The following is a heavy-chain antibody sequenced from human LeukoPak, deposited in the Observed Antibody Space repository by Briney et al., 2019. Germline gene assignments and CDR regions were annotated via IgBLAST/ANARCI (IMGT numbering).Heavy chain of an antibody. J-gene: IGHJ4*02. V-gene: IGHV1-8*03. D-gene: IGHD3-16*01. Sequence: GASVKVSCKASGYTFTSYDINWVRQATGQGLEWMGWMNPNSGNTGYAQKFQGRVTITRNTSISTAYMELSGLRSEDTAVYYCARLMITFGGTYREDYWGQGTLVTVSS. CDR2: MNPNSGNT. CDR3: ARLMITFGGTYREDY. CDR1: GYTFTSYD.